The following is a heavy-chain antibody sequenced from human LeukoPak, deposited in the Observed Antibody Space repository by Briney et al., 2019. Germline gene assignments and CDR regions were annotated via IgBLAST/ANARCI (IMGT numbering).Heavy chain of an antibody. CDR1: AGSISTYY. D-gene: IGHD4-17*01. V-gene: IGHV4-59*12. CDR3: ARDNPTTVTTDY. J-gene: IGHJ4*02. Sequence: PSETLSLTCTVSAGSISTYYWSWIRQPPGKGLEWIGYIYYSGSTYYNPSLKSRVTISVDTSKNQFSLKLSSVTAADTAVYYCARDNPTTVTTDYWGQGTLVTVSS. CDR2: IYYSGST.